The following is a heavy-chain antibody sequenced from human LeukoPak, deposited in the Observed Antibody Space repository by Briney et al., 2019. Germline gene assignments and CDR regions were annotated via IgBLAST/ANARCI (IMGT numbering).Heavy chain of an antibody. CDR2: ISYDGSNK. CDR3: AKDRAIVPFDP. CDR1: GFTFSSYG. D-gene: IGHD2-2*01. Sequence: GGSLRLSCAASGFTFSSYGMHWVRQAPGKGLEWVAVISYDGSNKYYADSVKGRFTISRDNSKNTLYLQMNSLRAEDTAVYYCAKDRAIVPFDPWGQGTLVTVSS. V-gene: IGHV3-30*18. J-gene: IGHJ5*02.